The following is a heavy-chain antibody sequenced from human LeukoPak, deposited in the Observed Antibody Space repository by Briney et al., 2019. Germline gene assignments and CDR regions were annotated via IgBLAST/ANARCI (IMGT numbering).Heavy chain of an antibody. Sequence: GGSLRLSCAASGFTFSSYGMHWVRQAPGKGLEWVAFIRYDGSNKYYADSVKGRFTISRDNSKNTLYLQMNSLRAEDTAVYYCARDGPYCSGGSCYMFDYWGQGTLVTVSS. D-gene: IGHD2-15*01. CDR1: GFTFSSYG. J-gene: IGHJ4*02. V-gene: IGHV3-30*02. CDR2: IRYDGSNK. CDR3: ARDGPYCSGGSCYMFDY.